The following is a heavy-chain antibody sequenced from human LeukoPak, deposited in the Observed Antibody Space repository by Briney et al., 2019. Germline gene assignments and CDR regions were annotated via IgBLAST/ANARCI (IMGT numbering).Heavy chain of an antibody. J-gene: IGHJ4*02. Sequence: SETLSLTCTVSGGSISSYYWSWIRQPPGKGLEWIGYIYYSGSTNYNPSLKSRVTISVDTSKNQFSLKQSSVTAADTAVYYCARVGSSGWSQKYYFDYWGQGTLVTVSS. CDR1: GGSISSYY. CDR2: IYYSGST. V-gene: IGHV4-59*01. D-gene: IGHD6-19*01. CDR3: ARVGSSGWSQKYYFDY.